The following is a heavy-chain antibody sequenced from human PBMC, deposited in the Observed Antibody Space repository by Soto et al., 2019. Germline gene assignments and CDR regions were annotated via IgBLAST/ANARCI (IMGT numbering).Heavy chain of an antibody. Sequence: SVKVSCKASRGTFSSYTISWVRQAPGQGLEWMGRIIPILGIANYAQKFQGRVTITADKSTSTAYMELSSLRSEDTAVYYCARVPVSCSGGSCRHYYYYYGMDVWRQGTTVTVSS. D-gene: IGHD2-15*01. V-gene: IGHV1-69*02. CDR1: RGTFSSYT. CDR2: IIPILGIA. J-gene: IGHJ6*02. CDR3: ARVPVSCSGGSCRHYYYYYGMDV.